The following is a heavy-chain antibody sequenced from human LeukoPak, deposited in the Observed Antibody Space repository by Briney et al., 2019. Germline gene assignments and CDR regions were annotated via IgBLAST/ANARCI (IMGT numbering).Heavy chain of an antibody. Sequence: ASVTVSCKASGYTFTSYDINWVRQATGQGLEWMGWMNPNSGNTGYAQKFQGRVTMTRNTSISTAYMELSSLRSEDTAVYYCAKRITIFGVVYFDYWGQGTLVTVSS. J-gene: IGHJ4*02. V-gene: IGHV1-8*01. D-gene: IGHD3-3*01. CDR3: AKRITIFGVVYFDY. CDR2: MNPNSGNT. CDR1: GYTFTSYD.